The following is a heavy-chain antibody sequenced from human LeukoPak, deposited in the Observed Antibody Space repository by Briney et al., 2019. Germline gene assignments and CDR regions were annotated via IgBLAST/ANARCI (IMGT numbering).Heavy chain of an antibody. CDR3: ARDVTMVRGVISYYYYMDV. J-gene: IGHJ6*03. CDR1: GGSISSYY. Sequence: SETLSLTCTVSGGSISSYYWSWIRQPAGKGLEWIGRIYTSGSTNYNPSLKSRVTISVDTSKNQFSLKLSSVTAADTAVYYCARDVTMVRGVISYYYYMDVWGKGTTVTISS. D-gene: IGHD3-10*01. V-gene: IGHV4-4*07. CDR2: IYTSGST.